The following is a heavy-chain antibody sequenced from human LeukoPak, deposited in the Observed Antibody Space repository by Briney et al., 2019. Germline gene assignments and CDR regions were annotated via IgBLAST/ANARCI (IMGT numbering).Heavy chain of an antibody. D-gene: IGHD3-10*01. CDR1: GFTFSSYS. Sequence: GGSLRLSCAASGFTFSSYSMNWVRQAPGKGLEWISYISSGSSAIYYADSVKGRFTISRDNAKKSLYLQTNSLRAEDTAVYYCAAQSGSGSNYPDYWGQGTLVTVSS. V-gene: IGHV3-48*01. CDR3: AAQSGSGSNYPDY. CDR2: ISSGSSAI. J-gene: IGHJ4*02.